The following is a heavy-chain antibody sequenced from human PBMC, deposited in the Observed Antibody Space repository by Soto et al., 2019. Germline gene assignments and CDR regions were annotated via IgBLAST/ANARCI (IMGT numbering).Heavy chain of an antibody. D-gene: IGHD1-20*01. CDR2: TSYDGSNK. J-gene: IGHJ4*02. CDR3: ARDGITGTTLGVYYFDY. V-gene: IGHV3-30-3*01. Sequence: GGSLRLSCAASGFTFSSYAMHWVRQAPGRGLEWVAVTSYDGSNKYYADSVKGRFTISRDNSNNTLYLQMNSLRAEDTAVYDCARDGITGTTLGVYYFDYGGQGTLGTASS. CDR1: GFTFSSYA.